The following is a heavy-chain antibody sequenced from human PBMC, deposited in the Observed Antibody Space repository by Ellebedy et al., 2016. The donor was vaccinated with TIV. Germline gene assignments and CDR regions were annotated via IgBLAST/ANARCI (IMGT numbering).Heavy chain of an antibody. J-gene: IGHJ6*02. CDR2: ISPSSTYI. CDR1: GFTFSRHS. V-gene: IGHV3-21*04. D-gene: IGHD3-3*01. Sequence: PGGSLRLSCAASGFTFSRHSVNWVRQAPGKGLEWLSCISPSSTYIYYSDSVKGRFTISRDDAKDSLYLQMNSLRAEDTAVYYCAREIIQPGDYGMDVWGQGTTVTVSS. CDR3: AREIIQPGDYGMDV.